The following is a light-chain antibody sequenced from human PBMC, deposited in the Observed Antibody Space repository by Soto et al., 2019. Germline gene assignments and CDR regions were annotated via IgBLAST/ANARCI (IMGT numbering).Light chain of an antibody. CDR3: QQYDSSPIT. Sequence: IVLAQSPGTLSLSPGERAILSCRASQSVTSVYLAWYQQKPGQAPRLLIYGASSRATGIPDRFSGSGSGTDFTLTITPLEPDDFVVYFCQQYDSSPITFGQGTRLEIK. V-gene: IGKV3-20*01. CDR2: GAS. J-gene: IGKJ5*01. CDR1: QSVTSVY.